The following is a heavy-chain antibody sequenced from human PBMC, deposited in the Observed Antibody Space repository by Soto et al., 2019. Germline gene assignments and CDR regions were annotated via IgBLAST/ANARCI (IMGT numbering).Heavy chain of an antibody. V-gene: IGHV3-30-3*01. CDR3: ARGADVVVVAAPLGDY. D-gene: IGHD2-15*01. CDR2: ISYDGSNK. Sequence: QVQLVESGGGVVQPGRSLRLSCAASGFTFSSYAMHWVRQAPGKGLEWVAVISYDGSNKYYADSVKGRFTISRDNSKTTLYLQMNSLRAEDTAVYYCARGADVVVVAAPLGDYWGQGTLVTVSS. J-gene: IGHJ4*02. CDR1: GFTFSSYA.